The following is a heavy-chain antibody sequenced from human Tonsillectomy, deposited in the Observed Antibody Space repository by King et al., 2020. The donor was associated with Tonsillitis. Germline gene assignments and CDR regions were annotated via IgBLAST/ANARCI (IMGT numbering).Heavy chain of an antibody. CDR2: IIPNFATV. J-gene: IGHJ6*03. CDR3: ATIGDSTRIWXNXYYYMDV. V-gene: IGHV1-69*06. CDR1: GGTFSSDA. Sequence: VQLVQSGAEVKKPGSSVKISCKASGGTFSSDAISWVRQAPGQGLEWMGGIIPNFATVNYAQKFQGRVTITADKSTSTAYMELTSLRSEDTAVYYCATIGDSTRIWXNXYYYMDVXXKGTTVTVSS. D-gene: IGHD1-1*01.